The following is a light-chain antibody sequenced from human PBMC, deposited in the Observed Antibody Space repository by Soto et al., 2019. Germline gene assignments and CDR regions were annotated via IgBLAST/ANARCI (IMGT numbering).Light chain of an antibody. CDR1: QTISSSY. CDR2: AAS. CDR3: QQLDSYPLT. V-gene: IGKV1-9*01. J-gene: IGKJ4*01. Sequence: ASFNIACRTSQTISSSYLAWYQQKPGKAPKLLIYAASTLQSGVPPRFSGSGSGTDFTLTISILQPEDFATYYCQQLDSYPLTFGGGTKVDI.